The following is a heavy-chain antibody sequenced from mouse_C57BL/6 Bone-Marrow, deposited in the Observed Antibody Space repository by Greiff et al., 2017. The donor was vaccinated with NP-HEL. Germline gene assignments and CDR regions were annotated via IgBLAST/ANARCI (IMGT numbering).Heavy chain of an antibody. D-gene: IGHD1-1*01. V-gene: IGHV14-2*01. CDR1: GSNIKDYY. CDR3: VRPSFTTVVARDY. Sequence: VQLQQSGAELVKPGASVKLSCTASGSNIKDYYMHWVKQRTEQGLEWIGRIDPEDGETKSAPKFQGKATITADTSSHTAYLQLSSLTSEDTAVYYCVRPSFTTVVARDYWGQGTTLTVSS. CDR2: IDPEDGET. J-gene: IGHJ2*01.